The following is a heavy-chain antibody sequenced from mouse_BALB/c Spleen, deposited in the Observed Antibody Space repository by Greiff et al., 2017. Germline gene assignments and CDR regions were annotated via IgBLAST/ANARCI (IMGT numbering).Heavy chain of an antibody. V-gene: IGHV1-80*01. CDR1: GYAFSSYW. J-gene: IGHJ2*01. D-gene: IGHD2-1*01. CDR3: ARRDGNYYFDY. Sequence: QVHVKQSGAELVRPGSSVKISCKASGYAFSSYWMNWVKQRPGQGLEWIGQIYPGDGDTNYNGKFKGKATLTADKSSSTAYMQLSSLTSEDSAVYFCARRDGNYYFDYWGQGTTLTVSS. CDR2: IYPGDGDT.